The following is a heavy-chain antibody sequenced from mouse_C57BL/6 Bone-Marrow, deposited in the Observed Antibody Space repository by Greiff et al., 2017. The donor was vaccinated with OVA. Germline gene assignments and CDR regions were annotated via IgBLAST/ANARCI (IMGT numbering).Heavy chain of an antibody. Sequence: EVQRVESGPGMVKPSQSLSLPCTVTGYSITSGYDWHWIRHFPGNKLEWMGYISYSGSTNYNPSLKSRIYITHDTSKNHFFLKLNSVTTEDTATDYCAREGAYYFDYWGQGTTLTVSS. V-gene: IGHV3-1*01. CDR2: ISYSGST. CDR1: GYSITSGYD. J-gene: IGHJ2*01. CDR3: AREGAYYFDY.